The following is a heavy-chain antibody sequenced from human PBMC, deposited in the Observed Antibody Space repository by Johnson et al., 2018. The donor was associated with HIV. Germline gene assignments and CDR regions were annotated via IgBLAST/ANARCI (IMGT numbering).Heavy chain of an antibody. CDR1: GFTFSSYG. V-gene: IGHV3-30*19. CDR2: ISYDGSNK. D-gene: IGHD4-17*01. J-gene: IGHJ3*02. Sequence: QVQLVESGGGVVQPGRSLRLSCAASGFTFSSYGMHWVRQAPGKGLEWVAVISYDGSNKYYADSVKGRFTISRDNSKNTLYLQMNSLRAEDTAVYYCARALGDYGDYVNAFDIWGQGTMVTVSS. CDR3: ARALGDYGDYVNAFDI.